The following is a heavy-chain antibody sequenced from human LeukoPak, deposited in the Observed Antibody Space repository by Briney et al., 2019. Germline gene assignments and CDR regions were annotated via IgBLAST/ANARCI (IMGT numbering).Heavy chain of an antibody. Sequence: PGGSLRLSCAASGFTVSSKYMSWVRQAPGKGLEWVSVIYSGGSTYYADSVKGRFTISRDNSKNTLYLQMNSLRAEDTAVYYCASCPEHYGVFRRNYFGYWGQGTLVTVSS. J-gene: IGHJ4*02. CDR3: ASCPEHYGVFRRNYFGY. V-gene: IGHV3-66*01. CDR2: IYSGGST. D-gene: IGHD4-17*01. CDR1: GFTVSSKY.